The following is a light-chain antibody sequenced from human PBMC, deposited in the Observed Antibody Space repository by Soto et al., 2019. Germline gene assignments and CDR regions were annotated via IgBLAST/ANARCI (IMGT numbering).Light chain of an antibody. CDR2: GIS. J-gene: IGKJ5*01. V-gene: IGKV3D-15*01. CDR1: QNVGID. CDR3: QQHGQWPIT. Sequence: EIVMTQSPATLSVSPGARAPLSCRASQNVGIDLAWFQQKPGQAPRLLIYGISKRATDIPDRFSGSGSGTEFTLTISSLQPEDFATYYCQQHGQWPITFGQGTRLEIK.